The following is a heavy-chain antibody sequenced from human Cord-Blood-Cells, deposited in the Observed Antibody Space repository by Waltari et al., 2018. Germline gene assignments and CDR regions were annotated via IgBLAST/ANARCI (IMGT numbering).Heavy chain of an antibody. V-gene: IGHV1-2*02. Sequence: QVQLVQSGAEVKKPGAPVKVSCMASGSTFTGSYMHWVRQAPGQGLEWVGWSNPNSGGTNYAQKFQGRVTMTRDTSISTAYMELSRLRSDDTAVYYCARGDGNGGVDYWGQGTLVTVSS. CDR2: SNPNSGGT. D-gene: IGHD2-8*01. CDR3: ARGDGNGGVDY. CDR1: GSTFTGSY. J-gene: IGHJ4*02.